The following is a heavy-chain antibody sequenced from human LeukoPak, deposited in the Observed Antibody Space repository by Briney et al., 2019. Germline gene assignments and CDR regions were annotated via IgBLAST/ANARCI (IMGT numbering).Heavy chain of an antibody. D-gene: IGHD3-10*01. CDR3: ARVAKYYYGSETYYFFEH. CDR2: ISYDGSNK. CDR1: GFTFSSYA. V-gene: IGHV3-30*03. Sequence: GGSLRLSCAASGFTFSSYAMSWVRQAPGKGLEWVAVISYDGSNKYYADSVKGRFTISRDNAKNSLYLQMNSLRVEDTAVYYCARVAKYYYGSETYYFFEHWGQGTPVTASS. J-gene: IGHJ4*02.